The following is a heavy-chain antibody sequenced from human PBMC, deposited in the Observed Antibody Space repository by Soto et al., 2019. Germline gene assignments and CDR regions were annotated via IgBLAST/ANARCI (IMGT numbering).Heavy chain of an antibody. J-gene: IGHJ5*01. CDR3: ARGSSSSIINWFES. D-gene: IGHD3-3*01. Sequence: QVQLGQSGAELKKPGSSVKVSCKASGGPFSSYAITWVRQAPGQGLQWMGGIIPIFGEPKYAQKFQGRVTITADMSTSTAYMELSSLRSDDTAVSFCARGSSSSIINWFESWGQGTQVTVSS. CDR2: IIPIFGEP. V-gene: IGHV1-69*06. CDR1: GGPFSSYA.